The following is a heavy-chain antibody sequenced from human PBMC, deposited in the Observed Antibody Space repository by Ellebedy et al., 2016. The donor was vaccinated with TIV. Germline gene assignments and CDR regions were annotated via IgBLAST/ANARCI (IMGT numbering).Heavy chain of an antibody. CDR3: ARLTGLGYFDY. CDR2: ISSSSSTI. J-gene: IGHJ4*02. Sequence: GGSLRLXCAASGFTFSSYSMNWVRQAPGKGLEWVSYISSSSSTIYYADSVKGRFTISRDNAKNSLYLQMNSLRVEDTAVYYCARLTGLGYFDYWGQGTLVTVSS. D-gene: IGHD7-27*01. V-gene: IGHV3-48*01. CDR1: GFTFSSYS.